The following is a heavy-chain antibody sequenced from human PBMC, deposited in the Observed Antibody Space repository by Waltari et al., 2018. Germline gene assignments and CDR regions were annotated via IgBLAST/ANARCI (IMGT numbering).Heavy chain of an antibody. J-gene: IGHJ4*02. Sequence: EVQLVQSGAEVKKPGESLKISCKGSGYTFSNYWIGWVRQMPGKGLEWMGIIYPGASETRHSPSFQGQVTISADKSFNTAYRQWSSLKASDTAMYYCARHVGGYCSGGNCYADFWGQGTLVTVSS. D-gene: IGHD2-15*01. CDR3: ARHVGGYCSGGNCYADF. CDR1: GYTFSNYW. V-gene: IGHV5-51*01. CDR2: IYPGASET.